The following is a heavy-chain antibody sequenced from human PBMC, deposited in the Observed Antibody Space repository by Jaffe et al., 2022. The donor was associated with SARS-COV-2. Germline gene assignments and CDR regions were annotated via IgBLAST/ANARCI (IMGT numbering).Heavy chain of an antibody. Sequence: EVQLVESGGGLVQPGGSLRLSCAASGFTFSSYWMSWVRQAPGKGLEWVANIKQDGSEKYYVDSVKGRFTISRDNAKNSLYLQMNSLRAEDTAVYYCARDGGFNYYDSSGVSLGHDAFDIWGQGTMVTVSS. CDR3: ARDGGFNYYDSSGVSLGHDAFDI. J-gene: IGHJ3*02. CDR2: IKQDGSEK. CDR1: GFTFSSYW. V-gene: IGHV3-7*01. D-gene: IGHD3-22*01.